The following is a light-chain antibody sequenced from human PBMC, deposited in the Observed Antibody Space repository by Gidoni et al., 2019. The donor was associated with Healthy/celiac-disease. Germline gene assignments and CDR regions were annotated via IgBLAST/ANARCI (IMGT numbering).Light chain of an antibody. CDR1: QSVSSN. Sequence: EIVMTQSPATLSVSPGERATLSCRASQSVSSNLAWYQQKPGQAPRLLIYGASTRATGIPARFSGSGSGTEFTLTISSLQSEDFAVYYCQQYNNRGPRTFGQGTKVEIK. CDR3: QQYNNRGPRT. CDR2: GAS. J-gene: IGKJ1*01. V-gene: IGKV3-15*01.